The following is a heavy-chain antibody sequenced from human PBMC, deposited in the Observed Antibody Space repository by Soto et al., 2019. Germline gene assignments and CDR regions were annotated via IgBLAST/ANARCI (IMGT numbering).Heavy chain of an antibody. CDR1: GADNVTGGYS. CDR3: AGLKGTRYFDF. D-gene: IGHD3-10*01. V-gene: IGHV4-30-2*01. CDR2: MYHTGSA. Sequence: SEALSHTCAVSGADNVTGGYSWSWMRQPPGEGLQWIGYMYHTGSANYNPSLKGRVTMSFDTSTNDFSLKLTSVTAADTAVYFCAGLKGTRYFDFWGPGVLVT. J-gene: IGHJ4*02.